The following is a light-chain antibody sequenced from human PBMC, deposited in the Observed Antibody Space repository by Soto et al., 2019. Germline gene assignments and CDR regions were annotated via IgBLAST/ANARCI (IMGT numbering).Light chain of an antibody. CDR2: DAS. CDR3: QERSNWPYT. Sequence: EIVFTQSPATLSLSPGERATLSCRASQSVSSYLAWYQRKPGQAPRLLIYDASNRATGIPARFSGSGSGTDFTLTISCLEPEDFAVYHCQERSNWPYTFGQGTKVDIK. V-gene: IGKV3-11*01. CDR1: QSVSSY. J-gene: IGKJ2*01.